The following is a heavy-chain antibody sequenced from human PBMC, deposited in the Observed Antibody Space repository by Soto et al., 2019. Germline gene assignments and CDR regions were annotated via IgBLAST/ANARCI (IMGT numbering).Heavy chain of an antibody. D-gene: IGHD5-12*01. CDR2: IYYSGST. V-gene: IGHV4-31*03. CDR1: GGSISSCGYY. J-gene: IGHJ4*02. Sequence: TLSLACTVSGGSISSCGYYWSWIRQHPGKVLEWIGYIYYSGSTYYNPSLKSRVTISVDTSKNQFSLKLSSVTAADTAVYYCARSRDGYNGYGGQGTLVTVSS. CDR3: ARSRDGYNGY.